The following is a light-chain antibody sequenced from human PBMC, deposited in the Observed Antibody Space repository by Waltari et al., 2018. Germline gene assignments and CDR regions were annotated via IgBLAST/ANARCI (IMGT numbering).Light chain of an antibody. CDR3: QTGGHGTWV. J-gene: IGLJ3*02. V-gene: IGLV4-69*01. Sequence: QLVLTQSPSASASLGASVKLTCTLSSGHSSNVIAWLQPQPGKGPRPLMKVNSDGSHNKGDEIPDRFSGSSSGAERYLTIPSLQSEDEADYYCQTGGHGTWVFGGGTKLTVL. CDR1: SGHSSNV. CDR2: VNSDGSH.